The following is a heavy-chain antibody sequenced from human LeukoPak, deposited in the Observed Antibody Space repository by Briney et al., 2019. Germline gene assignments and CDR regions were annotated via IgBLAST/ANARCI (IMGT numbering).Heavy chain of an antibody. V-gene: IGHV3-48*03. CDR2: ISSRGTTI. CDR1: GFTFSNYE. CDR3: ARGGLYNWNYLGAFDI. J-gene: IGHJ3*02. Sequence: TGGSLRLSCAASGFTFSNYEVNWVRQAPGKGLEWVSYISSRGTTIYYSDSVKGRFTISRDNAKNSLYLQMNSLRAEDTAVYYCARGGLYNWNYLGAFDIWGQGTMVTVSS. D-gene: IGHD1-7*01.